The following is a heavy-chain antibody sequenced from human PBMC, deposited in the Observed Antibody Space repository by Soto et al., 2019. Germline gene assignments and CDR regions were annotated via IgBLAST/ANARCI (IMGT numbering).Heavy chain of an antibody. D-gene: IGHD4-17*01. CDR3: AIGLAGDYDLDY. Sequence: ASETLSLTCTFSGGSISSYYWSWIRQPPGKGLEWIGYIYYSGSTNYNPSLKSRVTISVDTSKNQFSLKLSSVTAADTAVYYCAIGLAGDYDLDYWGQGTLVTVSS. J-gene: IGHJ4*02. CDR1: GGSISSYY. V-gene: IGHV4-59*01. CDR2: IYYSGST.